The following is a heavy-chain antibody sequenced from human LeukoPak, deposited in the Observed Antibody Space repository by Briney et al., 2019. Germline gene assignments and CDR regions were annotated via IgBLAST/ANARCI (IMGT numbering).Heavy chain of an antibody. CDR1: GYTFTGYY. D-gene: IGHD3-22*01. CDR3: ARARGYYDREFDY. J-gene: IGHJ4*02. Sequence: ASVKVSCKASGYTFTGYYIHWMRQAPGQGLEWMGWMNPNRGDTSYAQKFQGRVTMTRDTSISTAYMELSRLRSDDTAVYYCARARGYYDREFDYWGQGTLVTVSS. V-gene: IGHV1-2*02. CDR2: MNPNRGDT.